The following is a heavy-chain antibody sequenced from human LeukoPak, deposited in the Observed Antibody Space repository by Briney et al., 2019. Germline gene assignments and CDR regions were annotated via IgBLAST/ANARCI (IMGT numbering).Heavy chain of an antibody. Sequence: SWIRXPPXKGLEWIGEINHSGSTNYNPSLKSRVTISVDTSKNQFSLKLSSVTAADTAVYYCARIAMNWFDPWGQGTLVTVSS. CDR2: INHSGST. J-gene: IGHJ5*02. CDR3: ARIAMNWFDP. V-gene: IGHV4-34*01.